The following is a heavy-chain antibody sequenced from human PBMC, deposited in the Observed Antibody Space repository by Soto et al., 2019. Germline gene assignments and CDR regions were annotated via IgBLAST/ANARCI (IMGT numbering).Heavy chain of an antibody. D-gene: IGHD3-3*01. CDR1: GCTFTSYA. V-gene: IGHV1-3*01. CDR2: INAGNGNT. Sequence: AASVKVSCKASGCTFTSYAMHWVRQAPGQRLEWMGWINAGNGNTKYSQKFQGRVTITRDTSASTAYMELSSLRSEDTAVYYCARAYDFWSAFDPWGQGTLVTVSS. J-gene: IGHJ5*02. CDR3: ARAYDFWSAFDP.